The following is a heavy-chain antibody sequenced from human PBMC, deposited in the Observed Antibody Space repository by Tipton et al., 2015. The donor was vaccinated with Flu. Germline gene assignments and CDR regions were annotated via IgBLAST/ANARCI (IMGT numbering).Heavy chain of an antibody. CDR2: INPNSGGT. D-gene: IGHD1-14*01. V-gene: IGHV1-2*06. CDR1: GYTSTGDY. J-gene: IGHJ4*02. CDR3: AKRTQWDY. Sequence: QLVQSGAEVKKPGASVKVSCKASGYTSTGDYMHWVRQVPGQGLEWMGRINPNSGGTNYAQKFQGRVTMTRDKSISTAYMELSSLRSSYTAVYCCAKRTQWDYWGQATLVTLSS.